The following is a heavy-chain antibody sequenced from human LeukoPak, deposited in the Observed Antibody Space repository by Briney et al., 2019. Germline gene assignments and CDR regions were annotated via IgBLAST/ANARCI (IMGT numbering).Heavy chain of an antibody. CDR1: GYTFIRYG. CDR3: ARAGSSSGWHEGSDY. CDR2: ISAYNGNT. D-gene: IGHD6-19*01. V-gene: IGHV1-18*01. J-gene: IGHJ4*02. Sequence: ASVKVSCKASGYTFIRYGISWVRQAPGQGLEWMGWISAYNGNTNYAQKLQGRVTMTTDTSTSTAYMELRSLRSDDTAVYYCARAGSSSGWHEGSDYWGQGTPVTVSS.